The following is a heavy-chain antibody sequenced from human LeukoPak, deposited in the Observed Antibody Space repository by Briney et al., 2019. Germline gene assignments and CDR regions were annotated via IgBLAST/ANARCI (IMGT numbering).Heavy chain of an antibody. CDR1: GASISGYY. V-gene: IGHV4-59*01. Sequence: PSETLSLTCRVSGASISGYYWSWIRQPPGKGLEWIGHMYYSGGTTYNPPLKSRVSISLDTSKKHFSLKLSSVTAADTAVYYCAGTGLFFDYWSQGTLVTVSS. D-gene: IGHD7-27*01. CDR3: AGTGLFFDY. J-gene: IGHJ4*02. CDR2: MYYSGGT.